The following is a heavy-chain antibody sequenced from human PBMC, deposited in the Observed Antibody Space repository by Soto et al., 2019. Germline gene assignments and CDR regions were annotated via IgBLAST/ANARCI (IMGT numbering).Heavy chain of an antibody. V-gene: IGHV1-3*01. J-gene: IGHJ3*02. CDR3: ERDLREDAVDI. CDR1: GYTFTSYA. CDR2: INAGNGNT. Sequence: ASVEVSGEASGYTFTSYAMHWERQALGQRLEWMGWINAGNGNTKYSQKCQGRVTITRDTSASTAYMELSSLRSEDTAVYYCERDLREDAVDICGRGTMVTV.